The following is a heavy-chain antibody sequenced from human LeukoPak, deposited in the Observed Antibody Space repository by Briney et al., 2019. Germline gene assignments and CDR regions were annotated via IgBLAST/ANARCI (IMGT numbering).Heavy chain of an antibody. J-gene: IGHJ4*02. D-gene: IGHD6-13*01. CDR2: IWDDGSNK. Sequence: GGSLRLSCAASGFTFSSYGMHWVRQGPGKGLEWVAVIWDDGSNKYYADSVKGRFTISRDNSKNTLYLQVNSLRAEDTAVYYCAKDLSSSWYGSYDYWGQGTLVTVSS. V-gene: IGHV3-30*02. CDR1: GFTFSSYG. CDR3: AKDLSSSWYGSYDY.